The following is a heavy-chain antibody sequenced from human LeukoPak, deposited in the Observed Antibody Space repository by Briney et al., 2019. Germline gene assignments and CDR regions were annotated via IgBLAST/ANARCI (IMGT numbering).Heavy chain of an antibody. J-gene: IGHJ4*02. CDR1: GFTFSSYA. Sequence: GGSLRLSCAASGFTFSSYAMSWVRQAPGKGLEWGSAISGSGGSTYYADSVKGRFTISRDNSKNTLYLQMNSLRAEDTAVYYCSTSNIVVVPAAIEDYWGQGTLVTVSS. V-gene: IGHV3-23*01. CDR2: ISGSGGST. D-gene: IGHD2-2*01. CDR3: STSNIVVVPAAIEDY.